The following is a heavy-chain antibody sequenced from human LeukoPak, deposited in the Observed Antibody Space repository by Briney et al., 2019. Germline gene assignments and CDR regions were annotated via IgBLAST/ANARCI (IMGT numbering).Heavy chain of an antibody. CDR3: AKNGQSGFAFDP. D-gene: IGHD1-26*01. CDR1: GGSFNGFY. J-gene: IGHJ5*02. CDR2: GDHTGGT. V-gene: IGHV4-34*01. Sequence: SETLSLTCAVYGGSFNGFYWSWIRQPPGEGLEWIGEGDHTGGTKYNPSLKSRVTISADSSKNQFSLKLTSVTAADTAMYYCAKNGQSGFAFDPWGQGTLVTVSS.